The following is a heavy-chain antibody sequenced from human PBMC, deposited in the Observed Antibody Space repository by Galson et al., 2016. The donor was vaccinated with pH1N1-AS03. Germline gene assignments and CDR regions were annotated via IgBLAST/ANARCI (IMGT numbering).Heavy chain of an antibody. CDR3: ARDGGRGGLYYFEY. J-gene: IGHJ4*02. CDR1: GFTFSRYS. Sequence: SLRLSCAASGFTFSRYSMNWVRQAPGKGLEWVSYISSDSTTMYYAESVRGRLTISRDNARDSLHLQMNSLRDEDTAIYYCARDGGRGGLYYFEYWGQGALVTVSS. CDR2: ISSDSTTM. D-gene: IGHD2-15*01. V-gene: IGHV3-48*02.